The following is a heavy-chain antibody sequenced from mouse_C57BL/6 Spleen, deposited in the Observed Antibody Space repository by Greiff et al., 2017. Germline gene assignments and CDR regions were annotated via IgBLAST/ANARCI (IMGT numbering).Heavy chain of an antibody. J-gene: IGHJ2*01. V-gene: IGHV1-22*01. CDR3: ASNWDEGGY. CDR1: GYTFTDYN. CDR2: INPNNGGT. D-gene: IGHD4-1*01. Sequence: VQLKQSGPELVKPGASVKMSCKASGYTFTDYNMHWVKQSHGKSLEWIGYINPNNGGTSYNQKFKGKATLTVNKSSSTAYMELRSLTSEDSAVYYCASNWDEGGYWGQGTTLTVSS.